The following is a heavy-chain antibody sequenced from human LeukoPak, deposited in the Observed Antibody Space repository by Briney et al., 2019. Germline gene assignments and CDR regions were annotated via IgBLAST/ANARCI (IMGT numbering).Heavy chain of an antibody. D-gene: IGHD2-15*01. V-gene: IGHV3-48*04. J-gene: IGHJ5*02. Sequence: PGGSLRLSCAASGFTFITYSMNWVRQAPGKGLEWVSYISSTGSTIYYADSVKGRFTISRDNAKNSLHLQMNSLRAEDTALYYCARSRQAGGEGTNWFDPWGQGTLVTVSS. CDR1: GFTFITYS. CDR2: ISSTGSTI. CDR3: ARSRQAGGEGTNWFDP.